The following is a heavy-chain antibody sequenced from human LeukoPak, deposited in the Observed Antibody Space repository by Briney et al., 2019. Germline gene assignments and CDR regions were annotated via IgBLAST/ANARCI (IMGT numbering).Heavy chain of an antibody. J-gene: IGHJ4*02. CDR1: DGSLSSVGYY. D-gene: IGHD3-16*01. V-gene: IGHV4-39*01. Sequence: SETLSLTCTVSDGSLSSVGYYWGWIRQPPGKGLEWIGSIYYSGTTYYNPSLARRVTIFVDTSKNQFSLRLSSVTAADRAVYYCARRDQAVGYCGQGTLVTVSS. CDR2: IYYSGTT. CDR3: ARRDQAVGY.